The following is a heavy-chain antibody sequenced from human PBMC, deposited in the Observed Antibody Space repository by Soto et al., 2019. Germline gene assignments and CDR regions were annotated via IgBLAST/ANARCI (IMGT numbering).Heavy chain of an antibody. Sequence: PSETLSLTCTVSGGSIRGGGHYWTWIRHRPGKGLECIGYINYSGSTYYNPSLRSRVTISVDTSQGQISLKLSSVTAADTALYYFARQAWDYYGSGENNWFDPWGQGTLVTVSS. J-gene: IGHJ5*02. CDR2: INYSGST. D-gene: IGHD3-10*01. V-gene: IGHV4-31*03. CDR3: ARQAWDYYGSGENNWFDP. CDR1: GGSIRGGGHY.